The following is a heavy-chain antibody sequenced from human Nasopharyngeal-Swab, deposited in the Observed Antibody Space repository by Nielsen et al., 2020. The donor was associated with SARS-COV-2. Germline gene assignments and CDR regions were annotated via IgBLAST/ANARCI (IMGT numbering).Heavy chain of an antibody. CDR1: VFTFRDYW. V-gene: IGHV3-7*01. D-gene: IGHD3-10*01. J-gene: IGHJ4*02. CDR3: ARVGGRTSPMGS. CDR2: IKQDGSEK. Sequence: GESLKTPCVASVFTFRDYWMSWVRQAPAKGLEWVASIKQDGSEKNYVDSVKGRFTISRDNAKNSLFLQMDSLRTEDTAFYYCARVGGRTSPMGSWGQGTLVTVSS.